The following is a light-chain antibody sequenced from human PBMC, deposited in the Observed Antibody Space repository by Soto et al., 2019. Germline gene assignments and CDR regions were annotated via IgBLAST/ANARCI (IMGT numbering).Light chain of an antibody. J-gene: IGKJ2*01. CDR3: QEYDSYSYA. CDR2: DAT. CDR1: ESVSMW. V-gene: IGKV1-5*01. Sequence: DLQMTQSPSTLSASVGDRVTITCRASESVSMWLAWYQQKPGKAPKILIYDATTLESGVPSRFRGRSSDTEFTLTISGLQPDDFATYYCQEYDSYSYAFGQGTKLE.